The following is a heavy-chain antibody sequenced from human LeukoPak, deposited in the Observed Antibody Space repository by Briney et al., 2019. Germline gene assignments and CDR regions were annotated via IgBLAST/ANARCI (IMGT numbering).Heavy chain of an antibody. CDR1: GDSISSGDYY. Sequence: SETLSLTCTVSGDSISSGDYYWSWIRQPAGKGLEWIGRISSSGSTNYNPSLKSRVTISVDTSKNQFSLKLSSVTAADTAVYYCARGHVNDFWSGYWRYYYYYMDVWGKGTTVTVSS. D-gene: IGHD3-3*01. V-gene: IGHV4-61*02. CDR3: ARGHVNDFWSGYWRYYYYYMDV. CDR2: ISSSGST. J-gene: IGHJ6*03.